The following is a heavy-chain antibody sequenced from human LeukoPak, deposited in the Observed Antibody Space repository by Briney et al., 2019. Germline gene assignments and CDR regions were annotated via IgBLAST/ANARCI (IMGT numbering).Heavy chain of an antibody. V-gene: IGHV3-48*01. CDR1: GVTFSAYN. CDR2: ISGSSSAI. CDR3: VRDRTLGVRDGFILA. D-gene: IGHD5-24*01. Sequence: GGSLRLSCAASGVTFSAYNMIWVRQAPGRGLEWLSYISGSSSAIYYADSVQGRFTIPRDNAKNSLSLQMSSLRVEDTAVYYCVRDRTLGVRDGFILAWGQGTLVTVSS. J-gene: IGHJ5*02.